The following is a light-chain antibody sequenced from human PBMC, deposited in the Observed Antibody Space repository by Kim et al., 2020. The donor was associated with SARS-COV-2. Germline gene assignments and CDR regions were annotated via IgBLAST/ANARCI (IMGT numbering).Light chain of an antibody. CDR3: NSRDSSGNFVV. V-gene: IGLV3-19*01. Sequence: ALRTTVRITCQGDSLRSYYASWYQQKPGQASVLVIFGKNNRPSGIPDRFSGSSSANTASLTITGAQAEDEADYYCNSRDSSGNFVVFGGGTQLTVL. J-gene: IGLJ2*01. CDR2: GKN. CDR1: SLRSYY.